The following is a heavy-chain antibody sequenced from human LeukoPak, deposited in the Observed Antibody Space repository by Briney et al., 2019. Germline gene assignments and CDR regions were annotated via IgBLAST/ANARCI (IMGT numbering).Heavy chain of an antibody. D-gene: IGHD2-2*01. CDR1: GGSMSSYY. V-gene: IGHV4-59*12. CDR3: ARGCQGYFDY. CDR2: IFYSGST. J-gene: IGHJ4*02. Sequence: SETLSLTCTVSGGSMSSYYWSWIRQPPGMGLEYIGNIFYSGSTNYNPSLKSRVTISVDTSKNQFSLKLSSVTAADTAVYYCARGCQGYFDYWGQGTLVTVSS.